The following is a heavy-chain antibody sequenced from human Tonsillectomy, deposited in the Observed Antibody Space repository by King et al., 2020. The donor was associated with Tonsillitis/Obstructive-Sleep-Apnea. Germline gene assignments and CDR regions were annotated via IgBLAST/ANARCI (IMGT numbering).Heavy chain of an antibody. Sequence: VQLVESGGGVVQPGTSLRLSCAGSGFTFSSYGFHWVRQAPGKGLESGAVIWYDGSKKYYADSVKGRFTISRDNSKNTLYLQMNSLRAEDTAVYYCARDRAVGSFDYWGQGTLVTVSS. CDR1: GFTFSSYG. V-gene: IGHV3-33*01. CDR2: IWYDGSKK. D-gene: IGHD4-23*01. CDR3: ARDRAVGSFDY. J-gene: IGHJ4*02.